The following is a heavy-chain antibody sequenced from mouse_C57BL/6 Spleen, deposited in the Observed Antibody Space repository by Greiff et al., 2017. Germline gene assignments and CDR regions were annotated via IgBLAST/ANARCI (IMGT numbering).Heavy chain of an antibody. CDR2: ISNGGGST. D-gene: IGHD1-1*01. V-gene: IGHV5-12*01. CDR1: GFTFSDYY. CDR3: ARPTLTTVVANWYFDV. Sequence: EVKLVESGGGLVQPGGSLKLSCAASGFTFSDYYMYWVRQTPEKRLEWVAYISNGGGSTFYPDPVKGRFTISRDNAKNTLYLQMSRLKSEDTAMYYCARPTLTTVVANWYFDVWGTGTTVTVSS. J-gene: IGHJ1*03.